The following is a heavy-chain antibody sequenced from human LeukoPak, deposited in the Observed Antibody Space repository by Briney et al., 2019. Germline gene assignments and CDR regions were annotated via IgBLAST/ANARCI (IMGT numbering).Heavy chain of an antibody. Sequence: TPGESLKISCKGYGDRFTSYWVAWVRQMPGKGLEWMGTIFPGDSDTRYSPSIQGQVTISVDRSISTAYLQWSSLKASDTAIYYCARRPLHSQNWLAPWGQGTLVTVSS. J-gene: IGHJ5*02. CDR1: GDRFTSYW. CDR2: IFPGDSDT. CDR3: ARRPLHSQNWLAP. V-gene: IGHV5-51*03.